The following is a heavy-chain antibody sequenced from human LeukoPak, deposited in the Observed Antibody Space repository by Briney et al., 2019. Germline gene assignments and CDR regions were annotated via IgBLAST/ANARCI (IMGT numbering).Heavy chain of an antibody. D-gene: IGHD2-2*01. CDR1: EFTFSGYW. CDR3: AKLGYCSITSCQAFDY. Sequence: GGSLRLSCAASEFTFSGYWMNWVRQAPGKGPEWVANINQDGSEKHYVDSVKGRFTISRDNSKNTLYLQMNSLRAEDTAVYYCAKLGYCSITSCQAFDYWGQGTLVTVSS. CDR2: INQDGSEK. V-gene: IGHV3-7*03. J-gene: IGHJ4*02.